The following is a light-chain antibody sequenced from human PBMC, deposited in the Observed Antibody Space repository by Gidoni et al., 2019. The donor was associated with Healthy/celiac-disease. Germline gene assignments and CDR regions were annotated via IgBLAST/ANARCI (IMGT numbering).Light chain of an antibody. CDR1: QDISNY. Sequence: DIQMTQSPSSLSASVGDRVTITCQASQDISNYLNWYQQKPGKAPKLLIYDASNLETGVPSRFSGSGSGTDFTFTISSLQPEDIATYYCQQYDNLITFGPXTKVDNK. CDR3: QQYDNLIT. V-gene: IGKV1-33*01. CDR2: DAS. J-gene: IGKJ3*01.